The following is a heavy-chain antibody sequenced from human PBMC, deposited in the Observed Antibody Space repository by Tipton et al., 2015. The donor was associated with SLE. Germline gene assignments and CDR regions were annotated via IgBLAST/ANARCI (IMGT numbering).Heavy chain of an antibody. CDR2: INHSGST. J-gene: IGHJ6*03. CDR1: GGSVSSGIW. D-gene: IGHD7-27*01. V-gene: IGHV4-4*02. Sequence: TLSLTCAVSGGSVSSGIWWTWVRQPPGKGLEWIGEINHSGSTNYNPSLKSRVTISVDTSKNQFSLKLSSVTAADTAVYYCARDGPTWGYYYYMDVWGKGTTVTVSS. CDR3: ARDGPTWGYYYYMDV.